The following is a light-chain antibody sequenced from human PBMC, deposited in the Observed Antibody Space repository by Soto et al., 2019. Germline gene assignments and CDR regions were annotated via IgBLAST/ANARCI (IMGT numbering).Light chain of an antibody. CDR2: LEGSGSY. CDR1: SGHSSYI. J-gene: IGLJ1*01. Sequence: QSVLTQSSSASASLGSSVKLTCTLSSGHSSYIIAWHQQQPGKAPRYLMKLEGSGSYNKGSGVPDRFSGSSSGADRYLTISTLHFEEEGDYYCETWHSNTRVFGPGPKVTVL. V-gene: IGLV4-60*02. CDR3: ETWHSNTRV.